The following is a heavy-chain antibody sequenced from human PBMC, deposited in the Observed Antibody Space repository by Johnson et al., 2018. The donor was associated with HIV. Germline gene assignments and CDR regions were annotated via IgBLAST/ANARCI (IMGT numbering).Heavy chain of an antibody. CDR3: ARSQYTGTRDAFDI. J-gene: IGHJ3*02. CDR2: ISYDGSNK. D-gene: IGHD1-1*01. Sequence: QVKLVESGGGVVQPGRSLRLSCAASGFTFSSYAMHWVRQAPGKGLEWVAVISYDGSNKYYADSVKGRFTISRDNSKNTLYLQMNSLRAEDTAVYYCARSQYTGTRDAFDIWGQGTMVTVSS. CDR1: GFTFSSYA. V-gene: IGHV3-30-3*01.